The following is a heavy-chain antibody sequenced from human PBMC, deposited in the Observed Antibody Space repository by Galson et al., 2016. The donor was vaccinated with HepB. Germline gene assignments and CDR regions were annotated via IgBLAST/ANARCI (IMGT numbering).Heavy chain of an antibody. CDR1: GFAFSSYG. V-gene: IGHV3-33*01. CDR2: IWYDGNNK. D-gene: IGHD3-10*01. CDR3: VRSSGSGSVATGNYMDV. J-gene: IGHJ6*03. Sequence: SLRLSCAASGFAFSSYGMHWVRQAPGKGLEWVALIWYDGNNKYYAGSVKGRFTISRDNSRNTLYLQMSSLRAEDTAVYYCVRSSGSGSVATGNYMDVWGKGTPVTVSS.